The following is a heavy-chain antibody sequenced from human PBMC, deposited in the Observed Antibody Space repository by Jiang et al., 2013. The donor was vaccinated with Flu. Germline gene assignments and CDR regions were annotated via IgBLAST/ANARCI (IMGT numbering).Heavy chain of an antibody. CDR1: GGSISSYY. J-gene: IGHJ4*02. CDR3: ASLRANPLYYFDY. Sequence: LTCTVSGGSISSYYWSWIRQPPGKGLEWIGYIYYSGSTNYNPSLKSRVTISVDTSKNQFSLKLSSVTAADTAVYYCASLRANPLYYFDYWGQGTLVTVSS. D-gene: IGHD3-16*01. CDR2: IYYSGST. V-gene: IGHV4-59*01.